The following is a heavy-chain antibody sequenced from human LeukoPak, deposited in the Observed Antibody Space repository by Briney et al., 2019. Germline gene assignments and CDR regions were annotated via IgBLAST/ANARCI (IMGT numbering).Heavy chain of an antibody. D-gene: IGHD1-14*01. CDR1: GGSFSGYY. CDR2: INHSGST. Sequence: PSETLSLTCAVYGGSFSGYYWSWIRQPPGKGLEWIGEINHSGSTNYNPSLKSRVTISVDTSKNQFSLKLSSVTAADTAVYYCARLPGTTYYYYYMDVWGQGTTVTVSS. V-gene: IGHV4-34*01. CDR3: ARLPGTTYYYYYMDV. J-gene: IGHJ6*03.